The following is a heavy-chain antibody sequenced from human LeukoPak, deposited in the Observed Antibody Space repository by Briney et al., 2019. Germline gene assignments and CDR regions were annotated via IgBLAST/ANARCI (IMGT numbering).Heavy chain of an antibody. D-gene: IGHD3-3*01. CDR1: GGSISSSSYY. CDR3: ARGGLWSGYYSFDY. CDR2: IYYSGST. Sequence: SETLSLTCTVSGGSISSSSYYWGWIRQPPGKGLEWIGSIYYSGSTYYNPSLKSRVTISVDTSKNQFTLKLSSVTAADTAVYYCARGGLWSGYYSFDYWGQGTLVTVSS. J-gene: IGHJ4*02. V-gene: IGHV4-39*06.